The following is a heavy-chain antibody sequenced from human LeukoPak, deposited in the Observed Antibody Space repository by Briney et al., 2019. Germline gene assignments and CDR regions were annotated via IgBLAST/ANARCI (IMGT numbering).Heavy chain of an antibody. D-gene: IGHD6-13*01. V-gene: IGHV3-23*01. CDR1: GFSFSSYA. J-gene: IGHJ4*02. CDR3: AKDGYSSIPGFHFEY. CDR2: ISGSGDNT. Sequence: GGSLRLSCAASGFSFSSYAMSWVRQPPGKGLEWVSGISGSGDNTYYADSVKGRFTISRDNSKKTLYLHLNSLRVEDAAVYYCAKDGYSSIPGFHFEYWGQGTPVTVSS.